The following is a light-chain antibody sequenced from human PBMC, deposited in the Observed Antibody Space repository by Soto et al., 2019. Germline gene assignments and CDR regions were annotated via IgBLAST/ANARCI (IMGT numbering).Light chain of an antibody. J-gene: IGKJ1*01. CDR2: GAS. CDR1: QSVSSSY. CDR3: QQYGSSPPAT. Sequence: EIVLTQSPGILSLSPGERATLSCRASQSVSSSYLAWYQQKPGQAPRLLIYGASSRATGIPDRFSGSGSGTDFTLTISRLEPEDFAEYYCQQYGSSPPATFGQGTKVEIK. V-gene: IGKV3-20*01.